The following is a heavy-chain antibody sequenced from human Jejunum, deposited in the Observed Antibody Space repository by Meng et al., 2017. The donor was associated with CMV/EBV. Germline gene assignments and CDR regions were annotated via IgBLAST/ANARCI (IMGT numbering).Heavy chain of an antibody. J-gene: IGHJ6*02. V-gene: IGHV3-48*03. CDR1: FSSYE. D-gene: IGHD5-18*01. CDR2: ISGGLAT. Sequence: FSSYEMNWVRQAPGKGLEWVSFISGGLATHYADSVKGRFTISRDNATKSLYLQMNSLRAEDTGVYYCATTLSGSSYGGNYAGLAVWGPGTTVTVSS. CDR3: ATTLSGSSYGGNYAGLAV.